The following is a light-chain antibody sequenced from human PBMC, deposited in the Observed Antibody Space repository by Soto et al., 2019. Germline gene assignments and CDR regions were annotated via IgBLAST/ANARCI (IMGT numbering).Light chain of an antibody. CDR2: GAS. J-gene: IGKJ1*01. CDR1: QSVGSN. Sequence: EIVMTQSPATLSVSPGERATLSCRASQSVGSNLAWYQQKPGQAPRLLIYGASTRATGIPARFSGSGSGTEFTLTIGSLQSEDFAVYYCQQYNNWQTFGQGTKVDIK. CDR3: QQYNNWQT. V-gene: IGKV3-15*01.